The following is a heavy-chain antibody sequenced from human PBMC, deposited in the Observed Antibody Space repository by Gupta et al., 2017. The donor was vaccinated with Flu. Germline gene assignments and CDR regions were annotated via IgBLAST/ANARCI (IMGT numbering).Heavy chain of an antibody. CDR3: AKGANWAFEI. D-gene: IGHD1-1*01. Sequence: EVQLLESGGGLTQPGGSLRLCCATSGFTFTNYAMRWVRQAPGKGLEWVSTVSGGGSNSYYADSVKGRFTISGDSSKKTVYLQMNSLRVEDTAVYYCAKGANWAFEIWGQGTRVTVSS. J-gene: IGHJ3*02. CDR2: VSGGGSNS. V-gene: IGHV3-23*01. CDR1: GFTFTNYA.